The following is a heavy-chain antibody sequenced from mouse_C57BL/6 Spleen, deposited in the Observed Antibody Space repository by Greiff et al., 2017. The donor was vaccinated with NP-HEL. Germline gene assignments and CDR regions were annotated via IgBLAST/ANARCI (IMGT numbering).Heavy chain of an antibody. CDR3: ARHYSPYYFDY. CDR1: GYAFSSYW. V-gene: IGHV1-80*01. D-gene: IGHD2-12*01. CDR2: IYPGDGDT. J-gene: IGHJ2*01. Sequence: QVQLQQSGAELVKPGASVKISCKASGYAFSSYWMNWVKQRPGKGLEWIGQIYPGDGDTNYNGKFKGKATLTADKSSSTAYMQLSSLTSEDSAVYCCARHYSPYYFDYWGQGTTLTVSS.